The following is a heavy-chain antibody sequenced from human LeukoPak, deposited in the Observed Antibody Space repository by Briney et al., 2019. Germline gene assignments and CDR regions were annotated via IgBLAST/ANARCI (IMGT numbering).Heavy chain of an antibody. D-gene: IGHD6-13*01. V-gene: IGHV4-34*01. J-gene: IGHJ4*02. Sequence: PSETLSLTCAVYGGSLSGYYWSWIRQPPGKGLEWIGEINHSGSTNYNPSLKSRVTISVDTSKNQFSLKLSSVTAADTAVYYCASSSSSWTIDYWGQGTLVTVSS. CDR2: INHSGST. CDR1: GGSLSGYY. CDR3: ASSSSSWTIDY.